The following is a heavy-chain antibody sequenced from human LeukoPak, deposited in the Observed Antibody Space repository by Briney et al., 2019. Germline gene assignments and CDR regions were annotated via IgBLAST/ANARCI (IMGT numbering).Heavy chain of an antibody. CDR3: ARGLYGDYGGYYYYYMDV. CDR1: GFTVSSNY. CDR2: IYSGGST. V-gene: IGHV3-53*01. Sequence: GGSLRLSCAASGFTVSSNYMSWVRQAPGKGLEGVSVIYSGGSTYYADSVKGRFTISRDNSKNTLYLQMNSLRAEDTAVYYCARGLYGDYGGYYYYYMDVWGKGTTVTVSS. J-gene: IGHJ6*03. D-gene: IGHD4-17*01.